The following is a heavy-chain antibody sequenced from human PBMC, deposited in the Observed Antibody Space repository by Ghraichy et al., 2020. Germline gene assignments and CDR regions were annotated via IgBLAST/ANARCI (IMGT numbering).Heavy chain of an antibody. CDR2: IYYSGST. V-gene: IGHV4-39*07. CDR3: ARTTVEDVYAYFDY. J-gene: IGHJ4*02. Sequence: SETLSLTCTVSGGSISSSSYYWGWIRQPPGKGLEWIGTIYYSGSTYYNPSLKSRVTISVDTSKNQFSLKLSSVTAADTAVYYCARTTVEDVYAYFDYWGQGTLVTVSS. CDR1: GGSISSSSYY. D-gene: IGHD4-11*01.